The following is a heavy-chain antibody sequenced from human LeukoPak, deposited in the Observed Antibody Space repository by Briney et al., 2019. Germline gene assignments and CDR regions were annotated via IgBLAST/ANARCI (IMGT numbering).Heavy chain of an antibody. D-gene: IGHD6-13*01. J-gene: IGHJ4*02. V-gene: IGHV4-39*01. CDR2: IYYSGST. CDR1: GGSISSSSYY. CDR3: ATQIISSSWYYFDY. Sequence: SETLSLTCTVSGGSISSSSYYWGWIRQPPGKGLEWLGSIYYSGSTYYNPSLKSRVTISVDTSKNQFSLKLSSVTAADTAVYYCATQIISSSWYYFDYWGQGTLVTVSS.